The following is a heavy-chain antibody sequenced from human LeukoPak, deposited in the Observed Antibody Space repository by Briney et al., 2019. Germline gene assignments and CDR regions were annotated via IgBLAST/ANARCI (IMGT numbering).Heavy chain of an antibody. CDR2: INTNTGNP. CDR3: ARDYCSSTSCYSIRDDAFDI. J-gene: IGHJ3*02. Sequence: ASVKVSCKASGYTFTSYAMNWVRQAPGQGLEWMGWINTNTGNPTYAQGFTGRFVFSLDTSVSTAYLQISSLKAEDTAVYYCARDYCSSTSCYSIRDDAFDIWDQGTMVTVSS. D-gene: IGHD2-2*01. V-gene: IGHV7-4-1*02. CDR1: GYTFTSYA.